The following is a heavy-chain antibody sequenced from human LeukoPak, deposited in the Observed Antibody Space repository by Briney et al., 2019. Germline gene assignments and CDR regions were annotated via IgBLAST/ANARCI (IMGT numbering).Heavy chain of an antibody. D-gene: IGHD3-3*01. J-gene: IGHJ4*02. CDR2: INHSGST. V-gene: IGHV4-34*01. CDR1: GGSFSGYY. Sequence: SETLSLTCAVYGGSFSGYYWSWIRQPPGKGLEWIGEINHSGSTNYNPSLKSRVTISVDTSKNQFSLKLSSVTAADTAVYYCASRFSAIYDFWSGYHAYFDYWGQGTLVTVSS. CDR3: ASRFSAIYDFWSGYHAYFDY.